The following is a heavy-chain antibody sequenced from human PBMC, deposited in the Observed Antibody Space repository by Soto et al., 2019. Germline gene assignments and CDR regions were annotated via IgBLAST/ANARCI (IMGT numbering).Heavy chain of an antibody. J-gene: IGHJ4*02. CDR2: IDNNGVT. D-gene: IGHD2-15*01. CDR1: GGSVYSNGHY. CDR3: GKILVGATGHTDADS. V-gene: IGHV4-39*01. Sequence: PSETLSLTCIVSGGSVYSNGHYWGWIRPPPGKGLEWIGSIDNNGVTNYNSSLKSRVTISRDTSKNQFSLRLTSVTAADTAVYYCGKILVGATGHTDADSWGPGTLATVSS.